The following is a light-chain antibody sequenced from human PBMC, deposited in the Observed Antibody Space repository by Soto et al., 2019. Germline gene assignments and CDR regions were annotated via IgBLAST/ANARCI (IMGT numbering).Light chain of an antibody. CDR1: QSLSSNH. Sequence: EVALTQSPGTLSLSPGERATLSCRASQSLSSNHLGWYQQKPGQAPRLLIHGASTRATGIPDRFSGSGSGTDFTLTISRLEVEDFAVYYCHQYSGSPWTFGQGTKVEIK. CDR3: HQYSGSPWT. J-gene: IGKJ1*01. CDR2: GAS. V-gene: IGKV3-20*01.